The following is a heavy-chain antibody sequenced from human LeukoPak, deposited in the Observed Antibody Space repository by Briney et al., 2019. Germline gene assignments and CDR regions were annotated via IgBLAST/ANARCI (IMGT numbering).Heavy chain of an antibody. V-gene: IGHV3-23*01. Sequence: GGSLRLSCAASGLTFSSYAMSWVRQAPGKGLEWVSAISGSGGSTYYADSVKGRFTISRDNSKNTLYLQMNSLRAEDTAVYYCAKAREAFSSGWYGETSFDYWGQGTLVTVSS. D-gene: IGHD6-19*01. CDR3: AKAREAFSSGWYGETSFDY. CDR2: ISGSGGST. CDR1: GLTFSSYA. J-gene: IGHJ4*02.